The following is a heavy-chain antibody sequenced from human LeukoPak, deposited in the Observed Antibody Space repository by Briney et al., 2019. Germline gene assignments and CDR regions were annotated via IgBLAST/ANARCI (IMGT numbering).Heavy chain of an antibody. CDR3: ARFCTGTVRGRDAFDI. D-gene: IGHD1-7*01. J-gene: IGHJ3*02. CDR2: ISSSSSYI. Sequence: GGSLRLSCAASGFTFSTFAMSWVRQAPGKGLEWVSSISSSSSYIYYADSVKGRFTISRDNAKNSLYLQMNSLRAEDTAVYYCARFCTGTVRGRDAFDIWGQGTMVTVSS. V-gene: IGHV3-21*01. CDR1: GFTFSTFA.